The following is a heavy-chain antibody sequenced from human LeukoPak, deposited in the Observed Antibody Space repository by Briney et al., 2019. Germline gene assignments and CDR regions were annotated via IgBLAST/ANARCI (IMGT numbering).Heavy chain of an antibody. J-gene: IGHJ4*02. CDR2: INHSGSA. Sequence: SETLSLTCAVYGGSFSGYYWSWIRQPPGKGLEWIGEINHSGSANYNPSLKSRVTISVDTSKNQFSLKLSSVTAADTAVYFCARGGICSSTSCYPRYWGQETLVTVSS. CDR1: GGSFSGYY. CDR3: ARGGICSSTSCYPRY. V-gene: IGHV4-34*01. D-gene: IGHD2-2*01.